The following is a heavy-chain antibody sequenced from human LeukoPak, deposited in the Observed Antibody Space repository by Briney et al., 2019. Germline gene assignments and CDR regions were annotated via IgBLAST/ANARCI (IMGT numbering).Heavy chain of an antibody. Sequence: PGGSLRLSFAASRFTSSSYWMHWVRQAPRKGLVWVSRINSDGSSTSYADSVKGRFTISRDNAKNTLYLQMNSLRAEDTAAYYCARDRPVAGTWSLKIYYYYGMDVWGQGTTVTVSS. CDR2: INSDGSST. J-gene: IGHJ6*02. D-gene: IGHD6-19*01. CDR1: RFTSSSYW. V-gene: IGHV3-74*01. CDR3: ARDRPVAGTWSLKIYYYYGMDV.